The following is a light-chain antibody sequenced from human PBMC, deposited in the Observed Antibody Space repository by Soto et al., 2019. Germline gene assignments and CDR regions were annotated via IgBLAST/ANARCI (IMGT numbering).Light chain of an antibody. CDR2: AAS. Sequence: EIVLTQSPGTLSLSPGEKATLSCRASQSVSNNYLAWYQQKGGQAPRLLIYAASSRATGIPDKFSGTGSGTDFTLTISRLEPEDFAVFYCQQYVTSPQTFGQGTKVEI. CDR1: QSVSNNY. J-gene: IGKJ1*01. CDR3: QQYVTSPQT. V-gene: IGKV3-20*01.